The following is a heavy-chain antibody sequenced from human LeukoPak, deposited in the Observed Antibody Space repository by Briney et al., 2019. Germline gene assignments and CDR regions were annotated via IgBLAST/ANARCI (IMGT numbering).Heavy chain of an antibody. CDR1: GFTFDDYA. V-gene: IGHV3-9*01. Sequence: GGSLRLSCAASGFTFDDYAMHWVRQAPWKGLEWVSGISWNSGSIGYVDSVKGRLSISRANAKNSLYLQMNSLRAEDTALYYCAKDSNIAVAGTVDYWGQGTLVTVSS. CDR3: AKDSNIAVAGTVDY. CDR2: ISWNSGSI. J-gene: IGHJ4*02. D-gene: IGHD6-19*01.